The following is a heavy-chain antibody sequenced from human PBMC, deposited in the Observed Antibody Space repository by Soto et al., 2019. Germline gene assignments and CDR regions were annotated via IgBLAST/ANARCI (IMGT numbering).Heavy chain of an antibody. J-gene: IGHJ4*02. Sequence: GGSLRLSCATSGFSFSSYAINWVRQAPGKGLEWVSTISGSGYSTHYADSVKGRFTISRDNSKNTLYLQMNSLRAEDTAVYYCARGHDILTGDYEGPFDYWGQGTPVTVSS. CDR2: ISGSGYST. CDR1: GFSFSSYA. V-gene: IGHV3-23*01. CDR3: ARGHDILTGDYEGPFDY. D-gene: IGHD3-9*01.